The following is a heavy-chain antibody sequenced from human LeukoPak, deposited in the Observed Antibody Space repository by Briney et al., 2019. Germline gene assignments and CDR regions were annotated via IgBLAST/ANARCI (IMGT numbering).Heavy chain of an antibody. CDR1: GFTFSGFW. V-gene: IGHV3-7*03. J-gene: IGHJ3*01. D-gene: IGHD6-6*01. CDR3: ARSSYSSSSSV. CDR2: INSDGSEG. Sequence: GGSLRLSCAVSGFTFSGFWMSWPRQAPGKGLEWVASINSDGSEGYYADVVKGRFTISRNNAKNSLYLQINSLRAEDTAVYYCARSSYSSSSSVWGQGTMVTVSS.